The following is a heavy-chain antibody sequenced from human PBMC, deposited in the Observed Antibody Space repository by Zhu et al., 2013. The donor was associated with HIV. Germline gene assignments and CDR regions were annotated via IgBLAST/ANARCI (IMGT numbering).Heavy chain of an antibody. CDR3: ARVLGPPVARKTNFDY. CDR2: IYYSGST. V-gene: IGHV4-39*07. J-gene: IGHJ4*02. CDR1: GGSISSSSYY. D-gene: IGHD5-12*01. Sequence: QVQLQESGPGLVKPSETLSLTCTVSGGSISSSSYYWGWIRQPPGKGLEWIGSIYYSGSTYYNPSLKSRVTISVDTSKNQFSLKLSSVTAADTAVYYCARVLGPPVARKTNFDYWGQGTLVTVSS.